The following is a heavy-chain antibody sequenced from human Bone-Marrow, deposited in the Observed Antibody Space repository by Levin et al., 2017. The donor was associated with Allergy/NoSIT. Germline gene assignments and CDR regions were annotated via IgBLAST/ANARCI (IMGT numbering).Heavy chain of an antibody. CDR3: ALAGYSSTLLPYYLDS. V-gene: IGHV3-33*01. CDR2: IYYDGSYK. J-gene: IGHJ4*02. CDR1: GFTFSSNG. D-gene: IGHD6-13*01. Sequence: GESLKISCAASGFTFSSNGMHWVRQAPGKGLEWVAVIYYDGSYKYYADSVKGRFTISRVNSKDTLYLQMNSLRAEDTAVYYCALAGYSSTLLPYYLDSWGLGTLVTVSS.